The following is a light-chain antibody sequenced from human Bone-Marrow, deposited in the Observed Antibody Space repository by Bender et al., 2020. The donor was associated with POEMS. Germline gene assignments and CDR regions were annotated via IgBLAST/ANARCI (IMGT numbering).Light chain of an antibody. V-gene: IGLV3-21*03. CDR3: CSYVGTHNVV. Sequence: SYVLTQPPSVSVAPGKTARITCGENNIGRVNVHWYQQKPGQAPVVVVYDDSDRPSGVPDRFSGSKSGNSVSLAITGLQSEDEADYYCCSYVGTHNVVFGGGTTLTVL. J-gene: IGLJ2*01. CDR2: DDS. CDR1: NIGRVN.